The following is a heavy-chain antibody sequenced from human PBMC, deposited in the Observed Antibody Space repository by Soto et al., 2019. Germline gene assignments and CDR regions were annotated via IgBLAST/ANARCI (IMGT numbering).Heavy chain of an antibody. J-gene: IGHJ5*02. CDR2: ISASGTGT. V-gene: IGHV3-23*01. Sequence: EVQLLKSGGGLVQPGGSLRLSCAASGFTFDSFAMSWVRQTPQRGLEWVSAISASGTGTLYTDSVKGRFTISRDNSKNTVYLQMNSLRAEDTAVYYCAKPAQCSTASCYRVRFAPWGQGTLVTVSS. CDR1: GFTFDSFA. D-gene: IGHD2-2*02. CDR3: AKPAQCSTASCYRVRFAP.